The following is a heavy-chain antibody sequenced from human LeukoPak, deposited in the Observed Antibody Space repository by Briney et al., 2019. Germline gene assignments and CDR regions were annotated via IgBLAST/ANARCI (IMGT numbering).Heavy chain of an antibody. CDR2: VYYTGSS. D-gene: IGHD3-10*01. CDR3: AGYGSGSYYKAFDF. CDR1: GDSISSSY. V-gene: IGHV4-59*01. J-gene: IGHJ4*02. Sequence: SETLSLTCTVSGDSISSSYWSWVRQPPGKGLEWIGYVYYTGSSYYNPSLKSRATTSIDMSKNQFSLKLTSMTAADTAVYYCAGYGSGSYYKAFDFWGQGILVTVSS.